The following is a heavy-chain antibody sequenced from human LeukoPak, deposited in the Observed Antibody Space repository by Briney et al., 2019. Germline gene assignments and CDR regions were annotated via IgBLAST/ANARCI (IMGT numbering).Heavy chain of an antibody. CDR1: EFTFSSYS. CDR2: IKQDGSDK. D-gene: IGHD2-2*01. V-gene: IGHV3-7*03. CDR3: AREGGGSYCSSTSCLGDY. J-gene: IGHJ4*02. Sequence: GGSLRLSCAASEFTFSSYSMNWVRQAPGKGLEWVANIKQDGSDKYYVDSVKGRFTISRDNAKNLLYLQMNSLRAEDTAVYYCAREGGGSYCSSTSCLGDYWGQGTLVTVSS.